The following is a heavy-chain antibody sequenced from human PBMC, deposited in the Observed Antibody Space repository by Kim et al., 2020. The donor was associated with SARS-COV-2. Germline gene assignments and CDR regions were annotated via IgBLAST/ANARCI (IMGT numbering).Heavy chain of an antibody. CDR2: T. J-gene: IGHJ3*02. Sequence: TYYNPSLESLVTISVDTSQNQFSLKLSSVTAADTAVYYCARDVSSNAFDIWGQGTIVTVSS. CDR3: ARDVSSNAFDI. V-gene: IGHV4-31*01.